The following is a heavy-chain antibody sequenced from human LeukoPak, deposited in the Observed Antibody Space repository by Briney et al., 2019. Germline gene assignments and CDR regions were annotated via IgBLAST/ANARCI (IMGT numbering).Heavy chain of an antibody. D-gene: IGHD1-26*01. V-gene: IGHV3-21*01. J-gene: IGHJ5*02. CDR2: ISSSSSYI. CDR1: GFTFSSYS. Sequence: GGSLRLSCAASGFTFSSYSMNWVRQAPGKGLEWVSSISSSSSYIYYADSVKGRFTISRDNAENSLYLQMNSLRAEDTAVYYCAMIVGAKQFDPWGQGTLVTVSS. CDR3: AMIVGAKQFDP.